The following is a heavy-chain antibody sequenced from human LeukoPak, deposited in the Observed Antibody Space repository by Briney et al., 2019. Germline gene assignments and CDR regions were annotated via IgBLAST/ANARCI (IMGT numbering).Heavy chain of an antibody. CDR1: GGSISSGGYY. Sequence: SETLSLTCTVSGGSISSGGYYWSWIRQHPGKGLEWIGYIYYSGSTYYSPSLKSRVTISVDTSKNQFSLNVNSVTAADTAVYYCARYGSNSNWKSFDIWGQGTMVTVSS. CDR2: IYYSGST. D-gene: IGHD6-13*01. J-gene: IGHJ3*02. V-gene: IGHV4-31*03. CDR3: ARYGSNSNWKSFDI.